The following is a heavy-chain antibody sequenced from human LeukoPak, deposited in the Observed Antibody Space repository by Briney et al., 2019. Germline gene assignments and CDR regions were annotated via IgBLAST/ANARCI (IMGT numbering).Heavy chain of an antibody. V-gene: IGHV4-4*07. CDR2: IYTSGST. CDR1: GGSISSYY. D-gene: IGHD4-17*01. J-gene: IGHJ6*02. CDR3: AREITVTAGPHYYYYGMDV. Sequence: PSETLSLTCTVSGGSISSYYWSWIRQPAGKGLEWIGRIYTSGSTNYNPSLKSRVTMSVDTSKNQFSLKLSSVTAADTAVYYCAREITVTAGPHYYYYGMDVWGQGTTVTVSS.